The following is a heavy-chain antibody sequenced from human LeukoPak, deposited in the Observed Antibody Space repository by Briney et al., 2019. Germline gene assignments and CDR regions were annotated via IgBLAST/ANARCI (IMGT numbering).Heavy chain of an antibody. Sequence: GGSLRLSCAASGFTFSSYEMNWVRQAPGKGLEWVSYISSSGSTIYYADSVKGRFTISRDNSKNTLYLQMNSLRAEDTAVYYCASSSSWYSGLDYWGQGTLVTVSS. V-gene: IGHV3-48*03. CDR1: GFTFSSYE. CDR3: ASSSSWYSGLDY. CDR2: ISSSGSTI. D-gene: IGHD6-13*01. J-gene: IGHJ4*02.